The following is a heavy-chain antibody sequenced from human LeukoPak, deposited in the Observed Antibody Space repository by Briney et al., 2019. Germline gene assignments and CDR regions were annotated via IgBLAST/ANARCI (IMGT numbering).Heavy chain of an antibody. V-gene: IGHV3-21*01. CDR3: TRGLEYSSTDAFDI. CDR1: GITFSRHS. D-gene: IGHD6-6*01. J-gene: IGHJ3*02. Sequence: PGGSLRLSCEVSGITFSRHSMNWVRQAPGKGLEWVASIGSSRRYIYHADSVRGRFTISGDNAEKSLYLAMNSLRVEDTAVYYCTRGLEYSSTDAFDIWGQGIMVTVSS. CDR2: IGSSRRYI.